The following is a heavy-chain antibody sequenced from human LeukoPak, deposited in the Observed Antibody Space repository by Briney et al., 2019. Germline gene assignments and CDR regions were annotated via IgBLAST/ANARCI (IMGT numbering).Heavy chain of an antibody. CDR3: ARMNYYDSSGYYLDY. D-gene: IGHD3-22*01. CDR2: INHSGST. J-gene: IGHJ4*02. Sequence: SETLSLTCTVSGGSISSSSYYWSWIRQPPGKGLEWIGEINHSGSTNYNPSLKSRVTISVDTSKNQFSLKLSSVTAADTAVYYCARMNYYDSSGYYLDYWGQGTLATVSS. CDR1: GGSISSSSYY. V-gene: IGHV4-39*01.